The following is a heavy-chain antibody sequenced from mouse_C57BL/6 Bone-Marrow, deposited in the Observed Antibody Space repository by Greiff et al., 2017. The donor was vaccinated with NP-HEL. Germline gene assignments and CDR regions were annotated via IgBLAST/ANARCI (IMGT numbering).Heavy chain of an antibody. CDR2: IYPGDGDT. V-gene: IGHV1-82*01. D-gene: IGHD3-1*01. CDR1: GYAFSSSW. Sequence: QVQLQQSGPELVKPGASVKISCKASGYAFSSSWMNWVKQRPGKGLEWIGRIYPGDGDTNYNGKFKGKATLTADKSSSTAYMQLSSLTSEDSAVYFCARRSNSSKDYYAMDYWGQGTSVTVSS. J-gene: IGHJ4*01. CDR3: ARRSNSSKDYYAMDY.